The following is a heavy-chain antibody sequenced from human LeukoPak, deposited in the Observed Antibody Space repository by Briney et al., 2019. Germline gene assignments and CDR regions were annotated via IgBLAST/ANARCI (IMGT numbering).Heavy chain of an antibody. Sequence: GASVKVSCKASGYTFTGYYMHWVRQAPGQGLEWMGWINPNSGGTNYAQKFQGRVTMTRDTSISTAYMELSRLRSDDTAVYYCSTRGYSGYDPIIDYWGQGTLVTVSS. CDR2: INPNSGGT. CDR1: GYTFTGYY. CDR3: STRGYSGYDPIIDY. J-gene: IGHJ4*02. V-gene: IGHV1-2*02. D-gene: IGHD5-12*01.